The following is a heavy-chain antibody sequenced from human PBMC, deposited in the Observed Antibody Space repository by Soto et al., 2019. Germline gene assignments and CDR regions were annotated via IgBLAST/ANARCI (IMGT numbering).Heavy chain of an antibody. CDR1: GGTFSSYA. CDR3: ARDLPAPPYSFDAFDI. D-gene: IGHD5-18*01. J-gene: IGHJ3*02. CDR2: IIPIFGTA. V-gene: IGHV1-69*01. Sequence: QVQLVQSGAEVKKPGSSVKVSCKASGGTFSSYAISWVRQAPGQGLEWMGGIIPIFGTANYAQKFQGRVTITADESTSTAYMELSSMRSEDTAVYYCARDLPAPPYSFDAFDIWGQGTMVTVSS.